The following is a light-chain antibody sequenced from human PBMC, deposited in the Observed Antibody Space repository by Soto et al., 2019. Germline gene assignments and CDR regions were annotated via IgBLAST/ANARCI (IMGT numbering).Light chain of an antibody. CDR1: SSDVGGYNY. J-gene: IGLJ2*01. CDR3: CSYAGSYTGV. CDR2: DVT. Sequence: ALTQPRSVSGSPGQSVTISCTGTSSDVGGYNYVSWYQQHPGKAPKLMIYDVTKRPSGVPYRFSGSKSGNTASLTISGLQAEDEADYYCCSYAGSYTGVFGGGTKVTVL. V-gene: IGLV2-11*01.